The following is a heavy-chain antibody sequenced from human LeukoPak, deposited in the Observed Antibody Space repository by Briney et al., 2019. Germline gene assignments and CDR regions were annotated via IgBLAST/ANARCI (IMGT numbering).Heavy chain of an antibody. CDR2: INHSGST. CDR1: GGSFSGYY. V-gene: IGHV4-34*01. D-gene: IGHD5-18*01. CDR3: ARGRGYSYGF. Sequence: SETLSLTCAVYGGSFSGYYWSWIRQPPGKGREWIGEINHSGSTNYNPSLKSRVTISVDTSKNQFSLKLSSVTAADTAVYYCARGRGYSYGFWGQGTLVTVSS. J-gene: IGHJ4*02.